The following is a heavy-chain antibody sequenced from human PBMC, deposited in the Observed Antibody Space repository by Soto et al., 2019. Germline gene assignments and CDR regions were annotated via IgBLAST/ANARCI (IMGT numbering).Heavy chain of an antibody. V-gene: IGHV1-69*06. CDR3: ARDSISNLAAYYYGMDV. CDR1: GGTFSSYA. D-gene: IGHD3-9*01. Sequence: QVQLVQSGAEVKKPGSSVKVSCKASGGTFSSYAISWVRQAPGQGLEWMGGIIPIFGTANYAQKFQGSVTTTADKSTSTAYMELSSLRSEDTAVYYCARDSISNLAAYYYGMDVWGQGTTVTVSS. J-gene: IGHJ6*02. CDR2: IIPIFGTA.